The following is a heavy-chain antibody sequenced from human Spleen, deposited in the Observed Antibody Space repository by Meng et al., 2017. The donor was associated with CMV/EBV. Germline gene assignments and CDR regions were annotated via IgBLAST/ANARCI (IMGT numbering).Heavy chain of an antibody. Sequence: SETLSLTCAVYGGSFSGYYWSWIRQPPGKGLEWIGEINHSGSTNYNPSLKSRVTISVDTSKNQFSLKLSSVTAADTAVYYCARVQAYYDFWSGYYTGMDVWGQGNPGHRLL. CDR2: INHSGST. D-gene: IGHD3-3*01. CDR1: GGSFSGYY. J-gene: IGHJ6*02. V-gene: IGHV4-34*01. CDR3: ARVQAYYDFWSGYYTGMDV.